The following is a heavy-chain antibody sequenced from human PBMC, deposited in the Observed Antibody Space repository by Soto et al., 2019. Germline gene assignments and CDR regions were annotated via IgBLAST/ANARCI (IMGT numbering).Heavy chain of an antibody. CDR1: GGSISSPNFY. D-gene: IGHD3-10*01. J-gene: IGHJ4*02. Sequence: SETLSLTCTVSGGSISSPNFYWSWIRQHPGKGLEWIGHIYYNGTTYYNPTLKSRVSISVDTSKNQFSLKLSSVTAADTAVYYCARDPRLLICFGELYDCGRVTLVTVSS. V-gene: IGHV4-31*03. CDR2: IYYNGTT. CDR3: ARDPRLLICFGELYD.